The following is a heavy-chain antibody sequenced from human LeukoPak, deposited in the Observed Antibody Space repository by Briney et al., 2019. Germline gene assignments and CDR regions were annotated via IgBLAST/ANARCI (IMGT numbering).Heavy chain of an antibody. CDR2: IYYSGST. V-gene: IGHV4-39*01. CDR3: ARGLVYGDYSFGWFDP. D-gene: IGHD4-17*01. CDR1: GGSISSSSYY. Sequence: SETLSLTCTVSGGSISSSSYYWGWIRQPPGKGLEWIGSIYYSGSTYYNPSLKSRVTISVDTSKNQFSLKLSSVTAADTAVYYCARGLVYGDYSFGWFDPWGQGTLVTVSS. J-gene: IGHJ5*02.